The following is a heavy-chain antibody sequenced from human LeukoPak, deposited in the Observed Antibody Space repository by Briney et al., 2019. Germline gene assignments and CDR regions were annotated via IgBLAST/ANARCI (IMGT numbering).Heavy chain of an antibody. D-gene: IGHD6-6*01. CDR2: IIPIFGTA. V-gene: IGHV1-69*05. CDR1: GGTFSSYA. J-gene: IGHJ3*02. Sequence: SVTVSCKASGGTFSSYAISWVRQAPGQGLEWMGGIIPIFGTANYAQKFQGRVTITTDESTSTAYMELSSLRSEDTAVYYCARDRKVAARQGAFDIWGQGTMVTVSS. CDR3: ARDRKVAARQGAFDI.